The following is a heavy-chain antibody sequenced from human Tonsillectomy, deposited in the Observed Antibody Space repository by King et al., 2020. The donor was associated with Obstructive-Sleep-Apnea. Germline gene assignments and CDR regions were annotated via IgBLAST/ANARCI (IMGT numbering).Heavy chain of an antibody. CDR2: IKQDGSEK. V-gene: IGHV3-7*03. J-gene: IGHJ4*02. Sequence: VQLVESGGGLVQPGGSLRLSCAASGFTFISYWMSWVRQAPGKGLEWVANIKQDGSEKYYVDSVKGRFTISRDNAKNSLYLQMNSLRAEDTAVYYCAREFIVATLRYFDYWGKGTLVTVSS. D-gene: IGHD5-12*01. CDR3: AREFIVATLRYFDY. CDR1: GFTFISYW.